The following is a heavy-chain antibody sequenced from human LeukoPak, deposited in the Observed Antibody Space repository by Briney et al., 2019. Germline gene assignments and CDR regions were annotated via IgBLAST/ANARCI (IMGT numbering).Heavy chain of an antibody. CDR2: IGSQGT. J-gene: IGHJ4*02. Sequence: PGGSLRLSCAASGLTVSSNYMNWVRQTPGKGLEWVGRIGSQGTDYAAPVRGRFTISRDDSKSVLYLQMDSLKIEDTAMYYCTTHPDGVPIRHGYYFENWGQGTLVAVST. D-gene: IGHD5-24*01. CDR1: GLTVSSNY. CDR3: TTHPDGVPIRHGYYFEN. V-gene: IGHV3-15*04.